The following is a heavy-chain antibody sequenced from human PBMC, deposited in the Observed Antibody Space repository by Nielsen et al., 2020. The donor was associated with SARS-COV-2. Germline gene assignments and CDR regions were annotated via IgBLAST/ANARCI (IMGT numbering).Heavy chain of an antibody. CDR2: ISSNGGST. V-gene: IGHV3-64D*09. J-gene: IGHJ4*02. CDR1: GFTFSSYA. Sequence: GGSLRLSCSASGFTFSSYAMHWVRQAPGKGLEYVSAISSNGGSTYYADSVKGRFTISRDNSKNTLYLQMSSLRAEDTAVYYCARDLRRATFDYWGQGTLVTVSS. CDR3: ARDLRRATFDY. D-gene: IGHD2-15*01.